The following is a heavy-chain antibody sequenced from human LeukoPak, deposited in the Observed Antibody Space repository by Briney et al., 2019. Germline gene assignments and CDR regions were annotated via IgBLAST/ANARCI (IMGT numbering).Heavy chain of an antibody. CDR2: IRSKANSYAT. V-gene: IGHV3-73*01. CDR1: GFTFSGSA. CDR3: TRPYSSGYY. Sequence: PGGSLRLSCAASGFTFSGSAMHWVRQAPGKGLEWVGRIRSKANSYATAYAASVKGRFTISRDDSKNTAYLQMSSLKIEDTAVYYCTRPYSSGYYWGQGTLVTVSS. J-gene: IGHJ4*02. D-gene: IGHD6-19*01.